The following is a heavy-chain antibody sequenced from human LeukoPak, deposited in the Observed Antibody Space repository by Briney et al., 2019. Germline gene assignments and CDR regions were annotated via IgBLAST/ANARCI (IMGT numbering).Heavy chain of an antibody. V-gene: IGHV3-30*03. CDR2: ISYDGSNK. J-gene: IGHJ4*02. Sequence: GGSLRLSCAASGFTFSSYGMHWVRQAPGKGLEWVAVISYDGSNKYYADSVKGRFTISRDNSKNTLYLQMNSLRAEDTAVYYCARDPYYYDSSGYYYDFDYWGQGTLVTVSS. D-gene: IGHD3-22*01. CDR1: GFTFSSYG. CDR3: ARDPYYYDSSGYYYDFDY.